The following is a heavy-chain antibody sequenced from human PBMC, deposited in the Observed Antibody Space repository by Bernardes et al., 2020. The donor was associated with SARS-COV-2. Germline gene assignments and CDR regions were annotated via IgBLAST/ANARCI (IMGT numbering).Heavy chain of an antibody. Sequence: GGSLRLSCAASGITFAASDIHWFRQAPGKGLEWVPLTSNGGLHIDYSDTVKGRFTVSRDTSKKTVFLQMNLVNPEDTAVYYCATHDPTAYYYGAWGQGTRVTDCS. V-gene: IGHV3-30*03. J-gene: IGHJ5*02. CDR1: GITFAASD. D-gene: IGHD3-16*01. CDR2: TSNGGLHI. CDR3: ATHDPTAYYYGA.